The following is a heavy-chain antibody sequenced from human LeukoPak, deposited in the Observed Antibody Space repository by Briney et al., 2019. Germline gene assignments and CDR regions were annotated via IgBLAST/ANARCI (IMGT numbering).Heavy chain of an antibody. CDR2: ISSSSSYI. J-gene: IGHJ4*02. CDR3: ARDSSGYYSHFDY. D-gene: IGHD3-22*01. V-gene: IGHV3-11*06. CDR1: GFTFSDYY. Sequence: GGSLRLSCEASGFTFSDYYMSWIRQAPGKGLEWVSSISSSSSYIYYADSVKGRFTISRDNAKSSLYLQMNSLRAEDTAVYYCARDSSGYYSHFDYWGQGTLVTVSS.